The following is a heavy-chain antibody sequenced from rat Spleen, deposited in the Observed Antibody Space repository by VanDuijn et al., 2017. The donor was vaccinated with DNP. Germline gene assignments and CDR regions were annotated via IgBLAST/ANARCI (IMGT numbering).Heavy chain of an antibody. Sequence: EVQLVESGGGLVQPGRSLKLSCAASGFTFSHYYMAWVRQAPKKGLEWVATIDTSGGRAYYPDSVKGRFTISRDNAKSSLYLQLNSVTTEDTATYYCARGGRSYFDYWGQGVMVTVSS. J-gene: IGHJ2*01. V-gene: IGHV5-25*01. CDR1: GFTFSHYY. CDR3: ARGGRSYFDY. D-gene: IGHD1-11*01. CDR2: IDTSGGRA.